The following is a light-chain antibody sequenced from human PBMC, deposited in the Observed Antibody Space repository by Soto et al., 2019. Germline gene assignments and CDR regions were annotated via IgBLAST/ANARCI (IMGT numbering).Light chain of an antibody. V-gene: IGKV3-20*01. J-gene: IGKJ2*01. Sequence: EVVLTQSPGSLSLSPGERATLSCRASQSISRTFVAWYQQKPGQAPRLLIYGASNRATGIPDRFSGSGSGADFTLTISGLEPEDFAVYYCQQYGRSPYTFGQGTRLALK. CDR1: QSISRTF. CDR2: GAS. CDR3: QQYGRSPYT.